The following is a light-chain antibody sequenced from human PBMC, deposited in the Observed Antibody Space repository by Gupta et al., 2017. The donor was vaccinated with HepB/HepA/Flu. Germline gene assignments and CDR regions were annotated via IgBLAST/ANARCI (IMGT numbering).Light chain of an antibody. Sequence: QSVLTQPPSASGTPGQRVTISCSGSSSNIGSNYVCWYQHLPGTAPKLLIYRNNQRPSGVPDLFSGSKSGTSASLAISGLRSEDEGDYYCAAWDDSLSGYVVFGGGTKLTVL. CDR1: SSNIGSNY. V-gene: IGLV1-47*01. J-gene: IGLJ2*01. CDR3: AAWDDSLSGYVV. CDR2: RNN.